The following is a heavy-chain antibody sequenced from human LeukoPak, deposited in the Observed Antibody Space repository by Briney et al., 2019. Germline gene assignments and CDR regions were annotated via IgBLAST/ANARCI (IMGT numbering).Heavy chain of an antibody. CDR3: ARVAAAGHPTDY. J-gene: IGHJ4*02. CDR1: GGSFSSYY. CDR2: IDHSGST. V-gene: IGHV4-34*01. Sequence: SETLSLTCAVYGGSFSSYYWSWIRQPPGKGLEWIGEIDHSGSTNYNPSLKSRVIILVDTSKNQFSLKLSSVTAADTAVYYCARVAAAGHPTDYWGQGTLVTVSS. D-gene: IGHD6-13*01.